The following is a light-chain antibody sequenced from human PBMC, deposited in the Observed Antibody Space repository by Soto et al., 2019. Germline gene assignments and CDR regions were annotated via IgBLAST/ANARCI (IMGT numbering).Light chain of an antibody. J-gene: IGKJ4*01. CDR3: QQYYSYPLT. V-gene: IGKV1-8*01. Sequence: AIRMPQSPSSISASTGDRVTITCRASQGISSYLAWYQQKPGKAPKLLIYAASTLQSGVPSRFSGSGSGTDFTLTISCLQSEDFATYYCQQYYSYPLTFGGGTKVEIK. CDR2: AAS. CDR1: QGISSY.